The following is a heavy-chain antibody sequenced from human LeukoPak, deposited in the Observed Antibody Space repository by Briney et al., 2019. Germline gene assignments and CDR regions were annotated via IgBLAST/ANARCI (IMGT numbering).Heavy chain of an antibody. CDR2: ISGSGGNT. V-gene: IGHV3-23*01. CDR1: GFTFSSYA. D-gene: IGHD4-11*01. J-gene: IGHJ4*02. CDR3: AKDVYSNYYFDY. Sequence: GGSLRLSCAASGFTFSSYAMSWVRQAPGKGLEWVSAISGSGGNTYYADSVKGRFTISRDNSKNTLYLQMNSLRAEDTAVYYCAKDVYSNYYFDYWGQGTLVTVSS.